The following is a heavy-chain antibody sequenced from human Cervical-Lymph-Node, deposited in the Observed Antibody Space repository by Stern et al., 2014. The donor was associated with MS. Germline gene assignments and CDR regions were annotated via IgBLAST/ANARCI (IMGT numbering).Heavy chain of an antibody. D-gene: IGHD5-12*01. CDR2: ISWNSGTI. J-gene: IGHJ4*02. CDR1: GFTFDDYA. CDR3: AKSRWIYLFNYIDY. Sequence: EVQLEESGGGLVQPGRSLRLSCAASGFTFDDYAMHWVRQVPGKALEWVSGISWNSGTITYADSVKGRFTISRDNAKNSLYLQMNSLRAEDTALYYCAKSRWIYLFNYIDYWGQGDLVTVSS. V-gene: IGHV3-9*01.